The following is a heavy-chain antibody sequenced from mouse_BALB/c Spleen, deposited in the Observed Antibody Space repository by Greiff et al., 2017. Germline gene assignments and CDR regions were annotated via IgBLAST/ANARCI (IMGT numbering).Heavy chain of an antibody. CDR1: GFTFSSYG. Sequence: EVKLQESGGDLVKPGGSLKLSCAASGFTFSSYGMSWVRQTPDKRLEWVATISSGGSYTYYPDSVKGRFTISRDNAKNTLYLQMSSLKSEDTAMYYCARENGNYFDVWGAGTTVTVSS. CDR3: ARENGNYFDV. V-gene: IGHV5-6*01. CDR2: ISSGGSYT. J-gene: IGHJ1*01. D-gene: IGHD2-1*01.